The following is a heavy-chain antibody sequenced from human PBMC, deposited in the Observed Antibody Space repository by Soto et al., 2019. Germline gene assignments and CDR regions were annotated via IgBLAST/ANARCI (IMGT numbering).Heavy chain of an antibody. CDR1: GYSFTSYW. CDR2: IYPGDSDT. J-gene: IGHJ3*02. Sequence: PGESLKISCKGSGYSFTSYWIGWVRQMPGKGLEWMGIIYPGDSDTRYSPSFQGQVTISADKSISTVYMELSSLRSEDTAVYYCARGFQRDGYNFYAFDIWGQGTMVTVSS. D-gene: IGHD5-12*01. V-gene: IGHV5-51*01. CDR3: ARGFQRDGYNFYAFDI.